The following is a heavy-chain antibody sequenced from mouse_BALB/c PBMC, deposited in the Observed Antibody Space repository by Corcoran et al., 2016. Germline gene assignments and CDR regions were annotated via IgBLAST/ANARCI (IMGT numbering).Heavy chain of an antibody. CDR3: ARSAPYYRYDGYFDV. V-gene: IGHV1S136*01. J-gene: IGHJ1*01. CDR2: INPYNDGT. Sequence: EVQLQQSGPELVKPGASVKMSCKASGYTFTSYVMHWVKQKPGQGLEWIGYINPYNDGTKYNEKFKGKATLTSDKSSSTAYMELSSLTSEDSAVYYCARSAPYYRYDGYFDVWGAGTTVTVSS. CDR1: GYTFTSYV. D-gene: IGHD2-14*01.